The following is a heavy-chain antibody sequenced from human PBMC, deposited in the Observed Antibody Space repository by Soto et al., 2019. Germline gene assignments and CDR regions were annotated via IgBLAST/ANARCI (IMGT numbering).Heavy chain of an antibody. Sequence: EVQLMESGGGLVKPGGSLRLSCAASGFTFSNAWMSWVRQAPGKGLEWVGRIKGKIDGGTADYTAPVEGRFTISRDDSKNTLYLEMNSLTTEDTAVYYCATLRGVISKWGQGTLVTVSS. CDR2: IKGKIDGGTA. D-gene: IGHD3-10*01. CDR1: GFTFSNAW. V-gene: IGHV3-15*01. CDR3: ATLRGVISK. J-gene: IGHJ1*01.